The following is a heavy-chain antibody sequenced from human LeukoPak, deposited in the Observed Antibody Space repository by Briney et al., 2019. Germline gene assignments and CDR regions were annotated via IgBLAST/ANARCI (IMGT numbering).Heavy chain of an antibody. CDR2: ISYDGSNK. D-gene: IGHD3-3*01. CDR3: ARGTASEYYDFWSGPDY. J-gene: IGHJ4*02. CDR1: GFTFSSYA. V-gene: IGHV3-30-3*01. Sequence: GRSLRLSCAASGFTFSSYAMHWVRQAPGKGLEWVAVISYDGSNKYYADSVKGRFTISRDNSKNTLYLQMNSLRAEDTAVYYCARGTASEYYDFWSGPDYWDQGTLVTVSS.